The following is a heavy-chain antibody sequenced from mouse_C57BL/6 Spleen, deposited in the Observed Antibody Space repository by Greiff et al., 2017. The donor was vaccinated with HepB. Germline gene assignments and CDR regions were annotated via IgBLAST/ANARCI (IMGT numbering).Heavy chain of an antibody. J-gene: IGHJ1*03. CDR2: IYWDDDK. CDR1: GFSLSTSGMG. Sequence: QVTLKECGPGILQSSQTLSLTCSFSGFSLSTSGMGVSWIRQPSGKGLEWLAHIYWDDDKRYNPSLKSRLTISKDTSRNQVFLKITSVDTADTATYYCARPSWDWYFDVWGTGTTVTVSS. D-gene: IGHD4-1*01. V-gene: IGHV8-12*01. CDR3: ARPSWDWYFDV.